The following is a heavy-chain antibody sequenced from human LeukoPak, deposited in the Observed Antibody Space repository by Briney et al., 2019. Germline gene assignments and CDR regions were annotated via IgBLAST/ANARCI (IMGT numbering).Heavy chain of an antibody. V-gene: IGHV1-2*02. D-gene: IGHD3-22*01. Sequence: ASVKVSCKASGYTFTGYYMHWVRQAPGQGLEWMGWINPNSGGTNYAQKFQGRVTMTRDTSISTAYMELSRLRSDDTAVYYCARDPYYYDSSGYYYYFDYWGQGTLVTVSS. CDR3: ARDPYYYDSSGYYYYFDY. CDR2: INPNSGGT. CDR1: GYTFTGYY. J-gene: IGHJ4*02.